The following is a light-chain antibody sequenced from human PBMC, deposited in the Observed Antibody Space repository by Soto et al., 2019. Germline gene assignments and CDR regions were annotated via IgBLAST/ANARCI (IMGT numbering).Light chain of an antibody. CDR2: EVS. CDR3: FSYIRRGTYV. J-gene: IGLJ1*01. V-gene: IGLV2-14*01. Sequence: QPVLTQPASVSGSPGKSITISCTGTSGDVGNYKYVSWYQPHTAKAPKRMIYEVSERPSGVSNRFSGSKCGHTASLTISGFQAGGETHYYCFSYIRRGTYVFGKGTKVTVL. CDR1: SGDVGNYKY.